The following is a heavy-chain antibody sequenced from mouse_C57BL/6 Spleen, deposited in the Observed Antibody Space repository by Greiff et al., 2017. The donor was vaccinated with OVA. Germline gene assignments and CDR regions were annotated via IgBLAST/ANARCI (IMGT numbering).Heavy chain of an antibody. CDR3: TKVYYGDYRYYAMDY. V-gene: IGHV1-55*01. CDR1: GYTFTSYW. Sequence: VQLQQPGAELVKPGASVKMSCKASGYTFTSYWITWVKQRPGHGLEWIGDIYPGSGSTNYTEKFKSKATLTVDTSSSTAYMQLSSLTSEDTAVYYCTKVYYGDYRYYAMDYWGQGTSVTVSS. J-gene: IGHJ4*01. D-gene: IGHD2-13*01. CDR2: IYPGSGST.